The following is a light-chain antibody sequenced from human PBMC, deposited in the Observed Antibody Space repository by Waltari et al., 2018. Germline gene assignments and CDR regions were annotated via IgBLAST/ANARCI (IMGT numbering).Light chain of an antibody. V-gene: IGLV1-40*01. CDR1: SSNVGAGYD. CDR3: QSYDSSMSGVL. J-gene: IGLJ2*01. Sequence: QSVLTQPPSVSGAPGQRVTISCTGNSSNVGAGYDVHWYQQLPGTAPKLLIYGNSTRPAGVPDRFSGSKSGTKASLAITGLQAEDEADYYCQSYDSSMSGVLFGGGTKVTVL. CDR2: GNS.